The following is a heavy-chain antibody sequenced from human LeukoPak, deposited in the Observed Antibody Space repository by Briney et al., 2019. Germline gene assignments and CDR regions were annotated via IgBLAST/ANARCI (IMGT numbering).Heavy chain of an antibody. V-gene: IGHV4-39*07. CDR1: GGSISTSNYY. CDR3: ARRRGITMVRGVIPFDP. D-gene: IGHD3-10*01. J-gene: IGHJ5*02. Sequence: PSETLSLTCTVSGGSISTSNYYWGWIRQPPGKGLEWIGNIFYSGSTYYSPSLKSRVTISLDTSRNQFSLKLNSVTAADTAVYYCARRRGITMVRGVIPFDPWGQGTLVTVSS. CDR2: IFYSGST.